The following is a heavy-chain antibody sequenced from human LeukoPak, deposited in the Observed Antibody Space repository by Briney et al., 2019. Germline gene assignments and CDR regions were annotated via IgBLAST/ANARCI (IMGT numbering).Heavy chain of an antibody. J-gene: IGHJ4*02. Sequence: PSETLSLTCAVYGGSFSGYYWSWIRQPPGKGLEWIGEINHSGSTNCNPSLKSRVTMSVDTSKNQFSLKLSSVTAADTAVYYCARGGGLTTVTYDYWGQGTLVTVSS. V-gene: IGHV4-34*01. CDR3: ARGGGLTTVTYDY. CDR1: GGSFSGYY. D-gene: IGHD4-17*01. CDR2: INHSGST.